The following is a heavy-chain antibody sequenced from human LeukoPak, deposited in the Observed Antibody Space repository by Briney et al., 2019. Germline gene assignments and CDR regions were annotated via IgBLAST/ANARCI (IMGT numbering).Heavy chain of an antibody. CDR2: IYHSGST. D-gene: IGHD6-13*01. Sequence: SETLSLTCTVSGYSISSGYYWGWIRQPPGKGLEWIGSIYHSGSTYYNPSLKSRVTISVDTSENQLSLKLSSVTVADTAVYYCARGSRSSWFRYYYYYMDVWGKGTTVTVSS. J-gene: IGHJ6*03. V-gene: IGHV4-38-2*02. CDR1: GYSISSGYY. CDR3: ARGSRSSWFRYYYYYMDV.